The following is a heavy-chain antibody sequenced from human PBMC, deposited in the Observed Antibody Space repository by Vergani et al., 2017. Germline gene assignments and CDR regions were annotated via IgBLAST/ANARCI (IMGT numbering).Heavy chain of an antibody. CDR3: ARDRSGYVRYYFDY. J-gene: IGHJ4*02. CDR2: IWYDGSNK. D-gene: IGHD5-12*01. V-gene: IGHV3-33*01. Sequence: QVQLVESGGGVVQPGRSLRLSCAASGFTFSSYGMHWVRQAPGQGLEWVAVIWYDGSNKYYADSVKGRFTISRDNSKNTLYLQMNSLRAEDTAVYYCARDRSGYVRYYFDYWGQGTLVTVSS. CDR1: GFTFSSYG.